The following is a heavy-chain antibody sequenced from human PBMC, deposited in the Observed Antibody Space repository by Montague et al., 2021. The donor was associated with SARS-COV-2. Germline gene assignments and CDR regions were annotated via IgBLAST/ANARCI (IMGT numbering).Heavy chain of an antibody. V-gene: IGHV4-39*01. D-gene: IGHD3-3*01. J-gene: IGHJ3*02. Sequence: SETLSLTCTVSGSSISSSSYYWGWIRQPPGKGLEWIGSIYCSGSTYYNPSLKSRVTISVDTSKNQFSLKLSSVTAADTAVYYCARHSGRDTIFGVVIIPDAFDISGQGTMVTVSS. CDR1: GSSISSSSYY. CDR3: ARHSGRDTIFGVVIIPDAFDI. CDR2: IYCSGST.